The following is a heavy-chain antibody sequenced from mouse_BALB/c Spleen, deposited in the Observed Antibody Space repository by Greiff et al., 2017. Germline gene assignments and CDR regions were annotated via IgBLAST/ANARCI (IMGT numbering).Heavy chain of an antibody. V-gene: IGHV5-4*02. J-gene: IGHJ4*01. Sequence: EVKVVESGGGLVKPGGSLKLSCAASGFTFSDYYMYWVRQTPEKRLEWVATISDGGSYTYYPDSVKGRFTISRDNAKNNLYLQMSSLKSEDTAMYYCARDSGMDYWGQGTSVTVSS. CDR3: ARDSGMDY. CDR2: ISDGGSYT. CDR1: GFTFSDYY.